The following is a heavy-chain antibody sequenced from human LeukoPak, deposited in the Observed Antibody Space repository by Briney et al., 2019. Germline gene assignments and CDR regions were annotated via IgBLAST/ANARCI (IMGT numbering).Heavy chain of an antibody. J-gene: IGHJ4*02. Sequence: GRSLRLSCAASGFTFSSYGMHWVRQAPGKGLEWVAVISYDGSNKYYADSVKGRFTISRDNSKSTLYLQMNSLRAEDTAVYYCAKDSAILRYFDWRFDYWGQGTLVTVSS. CDR2: ISYDGSNK. CDR1: GFTFSSYG. CDR3: AKDSAILRYFDWRFDY. D-gene: IGHD3-9*01. V-gene: IGHV3-30*18.